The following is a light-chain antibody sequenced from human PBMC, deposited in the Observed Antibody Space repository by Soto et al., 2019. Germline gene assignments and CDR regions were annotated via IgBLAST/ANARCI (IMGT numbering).Light chain of an antibody. CDR1: DSDVGRYDY. CDR3: SSYATSLDV. J-gene: IGLJ2*01. Sequence: QSALTQPASVSGSPGQSITISCTGTDSDVGRYDYVSWYQQHPGKAPKLMIYEVSNRPSGVSNRFSGSKSGNTASLTISGLQAEDEADYYCSSYATSLDVFGGGTKLTVL. CDR2: EVS. V-gene: IGLV2-14*03.